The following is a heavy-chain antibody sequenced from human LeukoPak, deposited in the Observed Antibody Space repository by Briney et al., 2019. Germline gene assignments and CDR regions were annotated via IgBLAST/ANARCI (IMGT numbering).Heavy chain of an antibody. J-gene: IGHJ4*02. CDR1: RFTFNTYA. Sequence: PGGSLRLSCAASRFTFNTYAVTWVRQAPGKGLEWVSAISGNGDITYYADSVRGRFTISRDNSKNTLYLQMNSLRAEDTAVYYCAVSRFYYFDYWGQGTLVTVSS. CDR3: AVSRFYYFDY. V-gene: IGHV3-23*01. CDR2: ISGNGDIT. D-gene: IGHD3-3*01.